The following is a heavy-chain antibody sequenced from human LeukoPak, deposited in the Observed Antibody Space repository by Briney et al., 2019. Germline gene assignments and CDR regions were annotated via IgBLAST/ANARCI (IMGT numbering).Heavy chain of an antibody. CDR1: GYSFTSYW. J-gene: IGHJ2*01. CDR2: IHPGDSDA. Sequence: AGESLKISCKGSGYSFTSYWIGWVRQMPGKGLEWMGIIHPGDSDARYSPSFEGQVTFSVDKSISTAYVQWSSLKASDSAMYYCARVSGTYYSYFDLWGRGALVTVTS. D-gene: IGHD1-26*01. CDR3: ARVSGTYYSYFDL. V-gene: IGHV5-51*01.